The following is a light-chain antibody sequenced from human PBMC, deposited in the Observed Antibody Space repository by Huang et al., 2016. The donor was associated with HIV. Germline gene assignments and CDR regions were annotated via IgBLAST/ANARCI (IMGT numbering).Light chain of an antibody. CDR1: QSVSSY. V-gene: IGKV3-11*01. Sequence: IVLTQSPATLSLSPGERATLSCRASQSVSSYLAWYQQKPGQAPRLLIYDASNRATGIPARFSGSGSGTDCTLTISSLEPEDFAVYYCQQRSNWPRTFGQGTKLEIK. CDR2: DAS. J-gene: IGKJ2*01. CDR3: QQRSNWPRT.